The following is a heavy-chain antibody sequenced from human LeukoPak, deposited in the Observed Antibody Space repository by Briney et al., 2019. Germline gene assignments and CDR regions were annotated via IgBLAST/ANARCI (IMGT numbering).Heavy chain of an antibody. Sequence: SVKVSCKASGGTFSSYAISWVRQAPGQGLEWMGGIIPIFGTANYAQKFQGRVTITADESTSTAYMELSSLRSEDTAVYYCASSAAGTSSTFVYYYYGMDVWGQGTTVTVSS. V-gene: IGHV1-69*13. J-gene: IGHJ6*02. CDR1: GGTFSSYA. D-gene: IGHD6-13*01. CDR3: ASSAAGTSSTFVYYYYGMDV. CDR2: IIPIFGTA.